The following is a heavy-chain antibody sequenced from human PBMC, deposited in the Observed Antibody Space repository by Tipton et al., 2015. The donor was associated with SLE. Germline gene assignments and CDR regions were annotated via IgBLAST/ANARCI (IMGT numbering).Heavy chain of an antibody. D-gene: IGHD2-21*01. Sequence: TLSLTCAVSGGSISSSNWWSWVRQPPGKGLEWIGEIYHSGSTNYNPSLKSRVTISVDKSKNQFSLKLSSVTAADTAVYYCARGAVLIQDNSWFDPWGQGTLVTVSS. J-gene: IGHJ5*02. CDR2: IYHSGST. CDR1: GGSISSSNW. CDR3: ARGAVLIQDNSWFDP. V-gene: IGHV4-4*02.